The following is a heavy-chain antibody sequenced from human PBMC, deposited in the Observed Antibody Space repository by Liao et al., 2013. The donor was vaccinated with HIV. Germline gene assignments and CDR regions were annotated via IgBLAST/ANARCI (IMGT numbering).Heavy chain of an antibody. Sequence: QMQLQESGPGLVKPSETLSLTCTVSGGSVNNHYWNWIRQPAGRGLEWIGRIYTSGNTNYNPSLKSRVTMSVDTSKNQFSLKLSSVTAADTAVYYCAARFTISGVAIPHALDIWGQGDNGHRLF. CDR2: IYTSGNT. CDR3: AARFTISGVAIPHALDI. J-gene: IGHJ3*02. D-gene: IGHD3-3*01. CDR1: GGSVNNHY. V-gene: IGHV4-4*07.